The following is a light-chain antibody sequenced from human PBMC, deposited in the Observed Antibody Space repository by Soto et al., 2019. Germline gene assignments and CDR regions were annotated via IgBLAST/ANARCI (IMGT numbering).Light chain of an antibody. CDR1: TSDVGGYNL. CDR2: GAYGNS. J-gene: IGLJ3*02. Sequence: QSALTQPASVSGSPGQSITISCSGTTSDVGGYNLVSWYQQLPGTAPKLLIYGAYGNSNRPSGVSDRFSGSKSGTSASLAITGLQAEDEADYYCHSYDSSLSAWVFGGGTKLTVL. CDR3: HSYDSSLSAWV. V-gene: IGLV2-14*03.